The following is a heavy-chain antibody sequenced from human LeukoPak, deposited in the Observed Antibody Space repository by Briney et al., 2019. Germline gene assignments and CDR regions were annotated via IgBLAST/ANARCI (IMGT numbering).Heavy chain of an antibody. V-gene: IGHV1-69*04. J-gene: IGHJ6*02. Sequence: ASVKVSCKASGGTFSSYAISWVRQAPGQGLEWMGRIIPILGIANYAQKFQGRVTITADKSTSTAYMELSSLRSEDTAVYYCARAAIYPHYGMDVWGQGTTVIVSS. CDR2: IIPILGIA. CDR1: GGTFSSYA. CDR3: ARAAIYPHYGMDV. D-gene: IGHD3-9*01.